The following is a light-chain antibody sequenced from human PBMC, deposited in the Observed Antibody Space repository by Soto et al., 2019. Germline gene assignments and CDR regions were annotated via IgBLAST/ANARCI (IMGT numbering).Light chain of an antibody. J-gene: IGLJ1*01. CDR2: DVS. Sequence: QSALTQPASVSGSPGQSITISCTGTSCGVGGYNYVSWYQQHPGKAPKLMIYDVSNRPSGVSNRFSGSKSGNTASLTISGLQAEDEADYYCSSYTSSSTLNVFGTGTKLTVL. CDR3: SSYTSSSTLNV. CDR1: SCGVGGYNY. V-gene: IGLV2-14*01.